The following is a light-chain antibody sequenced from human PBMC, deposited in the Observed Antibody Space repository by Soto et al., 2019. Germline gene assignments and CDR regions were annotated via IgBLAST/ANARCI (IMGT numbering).Light chain of an antibody. Sequence: EVVMTQSPATLSVSPGARATLSCRASQTVTSTYLAWYQQKPGQAPRLLIYGISSRATGVPDRFSGSGSGTDFTLTISRLEPEDFAVYYCQQYTDWPLTFGQGTKVDIK. J-gene: IGKJ1*01. CDR2: GIS. CDR3: QQYTDWPLT. CDR1: QTVTSTY. V-gene: IGKV3-20*01.